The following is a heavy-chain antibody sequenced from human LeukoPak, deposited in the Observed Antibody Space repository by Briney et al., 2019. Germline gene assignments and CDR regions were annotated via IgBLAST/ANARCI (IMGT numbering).Heavy chain of an antibody. Sequence: GGSLRLSCAASGFSFSDYSVNWVRQAPGKGLEWVSFISSYSTYIYYADSLKGRFTISRDNAKNSLYLQMNSLRAEDTAVYYCARDSFVGYDSSGYSSYDYWGQGTLVTVSS. CDR1: GFSFSDYS. CDR2: ISSYSTYI. CDR3: ARDSFVGYDSSGYSSYDY. V-gene: IGHV3-21*01. J-gene: IGHJ4*02. D-gene: IGHD3-22*01.